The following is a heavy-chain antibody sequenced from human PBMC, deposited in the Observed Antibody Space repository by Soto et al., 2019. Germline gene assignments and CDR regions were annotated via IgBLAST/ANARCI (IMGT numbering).Heavy chain of an antibody. CDR2: IYYSGST. CDR1: GGSISSYY. V-gene: IGHV4-59*01. Sequence: QVQLQESGPGLVKPSETLSLTCTVSGGSISSYYWSWIRQPPGRGLEWIGYIYYSGSTNYNPSLKSRVIISVDTSKNQFSLKLSSVTAADTAVYYCARRYGATFEYWGQGTLVTVSS. D-gene: IGHD1-26*01. CDR3: ARRYGATFEY. J-gene: IGHJ4*02.